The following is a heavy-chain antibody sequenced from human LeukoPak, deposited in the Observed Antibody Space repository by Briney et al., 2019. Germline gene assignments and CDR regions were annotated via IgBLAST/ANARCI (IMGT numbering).Heavy chain of an antibody. CDR3: ARGSRMTVAGQLDYYYYMDV. CDR1: GGFITSSFY. Sequence: PSETLSLTCTVSGGFITSSFYWSWIRQSPGKGLEWIGYIYNSGGTKYNPSLKSRLTISVDTSKNQFSLQLNSVTPEDTAVYYCARGSRMTVAGQLDYYYYMDVWGKGTTVTASS. D-gene: IGHD6-19*01. V-gene: IGHV4-59*12. J-gene: IGHJ6*03. CDR2: IYNSGGT.